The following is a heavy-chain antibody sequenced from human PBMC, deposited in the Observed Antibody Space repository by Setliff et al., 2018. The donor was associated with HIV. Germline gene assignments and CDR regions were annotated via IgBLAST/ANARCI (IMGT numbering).Heavy chain of an antibody. D-gene: IGHD5-18*01. CDR1: GYTFTSYY. Sequence: APVKVSCKASGYTFTSYYMHWVRQAPGQGLEWMGIINPSGGSASYAQKFQGRVTMTRDTSTSTVYMELSSLRSEDTAVYYCARRGGYSYATDAFDIWGQGTMVTVSS. CDR2: INPSGGSA. V-gene: IGHV1-46*01. CDR3: ARRGGYSYATDAFDI. J-gene: IGHJ3*02.